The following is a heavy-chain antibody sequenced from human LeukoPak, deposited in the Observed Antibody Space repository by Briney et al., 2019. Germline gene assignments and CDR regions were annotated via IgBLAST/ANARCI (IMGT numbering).Heavy chain of an antibody. D-gene: IGHD2-15*01. CDR3: ARLVAARPADY. J-gene: IGHJ4*02. V-gene: IGHV3-11*04. CDR2: ISTNGHIT. CDR1: GFMFHDYY. Sequence: GGSLRLSCEPSGFMFHDYYMSWVRQTPGKGLEWLSYISTNGHITHYADSVKGRFTISRDNAKNSLYLQMNSLRAEDTAVYYCARLVAARPADYWGQGTLVTVSS.